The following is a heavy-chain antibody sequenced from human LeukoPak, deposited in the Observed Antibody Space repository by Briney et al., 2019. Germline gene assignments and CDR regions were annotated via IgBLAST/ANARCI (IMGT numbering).Heavy chain of an antibody. CDR3: ARGGPLRVVITIGGY. CDR1: RYTFTGYY. Sequence: ASVKVSCKASRYTFTGYYMHWVRQAPGQGLEWMGWINPNSGGTNYAQKFQGRVTMTRDTSISTAYMELSRLRSDDAAVYYCARGGPLRVVITIGGYWGQGTLVTVSS. D-gene: IGHD3-22*01. V-gene: IGHV1-2*02. CDR2: INPNSGGT. J-gene: IGHJ4*02.